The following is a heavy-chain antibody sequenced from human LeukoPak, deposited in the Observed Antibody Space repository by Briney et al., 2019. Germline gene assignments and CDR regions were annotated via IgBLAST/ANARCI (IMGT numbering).Heavy chain of an antibody. J-gene: IGHJ6*02. Sequence: GGSLRLSCAASGFTFSSYSMNWVRQAPGKGLEWVSYISSSSSTIYYADSVKGRFTISRDNAKNSLYLQMNGLRDEDTAVYYCASSSNGDGMDVWGQGTTVTVSS. CDR3: ASSSNGDGMDV. CDR1: GFTFSSYS. D-gene: IGHD4-11*01. V-gene: IGHV3-48*02. CDR2: ISSSSSTI.